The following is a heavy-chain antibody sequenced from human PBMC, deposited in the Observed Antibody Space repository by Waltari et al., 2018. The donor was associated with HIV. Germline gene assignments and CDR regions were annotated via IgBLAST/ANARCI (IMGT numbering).Heavy chain of an antibody. CDR3: ARHEPRNTWFDP. J-gene: IGHJ5*02. CDR2: IYYSGST. V-gene: IGHV4-39*01. Sequence: QLQLQESGPGLVKPSENLSLTCSVSGYSISSSSYYWGWIRQPPGKGREWIGSIYYSGSTYDIPSLKSRVTISVDTSKNQFSLKLSSVTAADTAIYYCARHEPRNTWFDPWGQGTLVTVSS. CDR1: GYSISSSSYY.